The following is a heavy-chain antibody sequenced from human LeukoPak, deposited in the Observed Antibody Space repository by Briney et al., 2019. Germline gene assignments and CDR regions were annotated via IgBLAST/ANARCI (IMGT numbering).Heavy chain of an antibody. CDR3: ASIATGTTYPDY. D-gene: IGHD1-1*01. CDR1: GGSISSSSYY. Sequence: SETLSLTCTVSGGSISSSSYYWGWIRQPPGKGLEWIGSIYYSGSTYYNPSLKSRVTISVDTSKNQFSLKLSSVTAADTAVYYCASIATGTTYPDYWGQGTLVTVSS. J-gene: IGHJ4*02. CDR2: IYYSGST. V-gene: IGHV4-39*07.